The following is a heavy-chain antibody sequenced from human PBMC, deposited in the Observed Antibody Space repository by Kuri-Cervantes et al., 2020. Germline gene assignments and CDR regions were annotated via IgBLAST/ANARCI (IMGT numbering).Heavy chain of an antibody. CDR2: IYSCGST. D-gene: IGHD6-6*01. CDR1: GFTVSSNY. CDR3: ARAHIATRRHQGRYYYYYMDV. J-gene: IGHJ6*03. Sequence: GESLKISCAASGFTVSSNYMSWVRQAPGKGLEWVSVIYSCGSTYYADSVKGRFTISRDNSKNTLYLQMNSLRAEDTAVYYCARAHIATRRHQGRYYYYYMDVWGKGTTVTVSS. V-gene: IGHV3-66*03.